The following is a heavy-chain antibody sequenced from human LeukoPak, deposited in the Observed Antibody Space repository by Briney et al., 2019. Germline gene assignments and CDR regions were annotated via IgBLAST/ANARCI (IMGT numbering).Heavy chain of an antibody. J-gene: IGHJ4*02. CDR1: GFSFSSYG. V-gene: IGHV3-23*01. CDR2: ISGSGGSS. D-gene: IGHD3-10*01. Sequence: PGGSLRLSCVASGFSFSSYGMSWVRQAPGKGLEWVSAISGSGGSSYYADSVKGRFTISRDNSKNTLYLQMNSLRAEDTAVYYCARVLVRGGYDYWGQGTLVTVSS. CDR3: ARVLVRGGYDY.